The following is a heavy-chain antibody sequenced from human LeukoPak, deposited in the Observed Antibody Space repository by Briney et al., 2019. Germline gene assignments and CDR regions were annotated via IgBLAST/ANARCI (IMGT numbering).Heavy chain of an antibody. D-gene: IGHD1-26*01. V-gene: IGHV3-23*01. CDR3: AKGLSGNYDH. J-gene: IGHJ5*02. CDR2: ITDNGFNT. Sequence: GGSLRLSCAASGFTFNNYAMAWVRQAPEKGLEWVSSITDNGFNTYYADSVKGRFTISRDNSKNTLYLQMNSLRAEDTALYYCAKGLSGNYDHWGQGTLVTVSS. CDR1: GFTFNNYA.